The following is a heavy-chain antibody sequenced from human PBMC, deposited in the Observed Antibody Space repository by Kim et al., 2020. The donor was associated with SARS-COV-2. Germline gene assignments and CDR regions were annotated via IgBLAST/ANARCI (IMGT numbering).Heavy chain of an antibody. J-gene: IGHJ6*02. D-gene: IGHD1-26*01. CDR1: GGTFSSYA. Sequence: SVKVSCKASGGTFSSYAISWVRQAPGQGLEWMGGIIPIFGTANYAQKFQGRVTITADESTSTAYMELSSLRSEDTAVYYCARDLRARVGAEPDYYYYYGMDVWGQGTTVTVSS. V-gene: IGHV1-69*13. CDR3: ARDLRARVGAEPDYYYYYGMDV. CDR2: IIPIFGTA.